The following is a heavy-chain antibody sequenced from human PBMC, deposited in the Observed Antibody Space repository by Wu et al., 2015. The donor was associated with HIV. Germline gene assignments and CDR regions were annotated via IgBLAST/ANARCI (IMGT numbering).Heavy chain of an antibody. CDR1: GYPFRVYF. J-gene: IGHJ6*02. CDR3: ARDSPLTMRSGANVLDV. Sequence: QMQLIQSGAEVKESGASVKVSCKASGYPFRVYFMHWIRQVPGQGPEWMGWINSNTGKTTYKQSFQGRITITSDLSINTNYMELSGLRPDDTAVYYCARDSPLTMRSGANVLDVWGQGTTVIVSS. V-gene: IGHV1-2*02. D-gene: IGHD3-10*01. CDR2: INSNTGKT.